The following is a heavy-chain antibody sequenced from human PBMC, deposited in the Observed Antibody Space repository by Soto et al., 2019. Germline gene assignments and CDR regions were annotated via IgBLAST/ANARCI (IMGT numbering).Heavy chain of an antibody. CDR3: AKAVLTGYHLFDY. Sequence: EVQLVESGGGLVQPGRSLRLSCAASGFTFDDYAMHWVRQAPGQGLEWVSGISWNSGSIGYADSVKGRFTSSRDNAKNSLYLQMNSLRAEDTALYYCAKAVLTGYHLFDYWGQGTLVTVSS. CDR1: GFTFDDYA. CDR2: ISWNSGSI. J-gene: IGHJ4*02. V-gene: IGHV3-9*01. D-gene: IGHD3-9*01.